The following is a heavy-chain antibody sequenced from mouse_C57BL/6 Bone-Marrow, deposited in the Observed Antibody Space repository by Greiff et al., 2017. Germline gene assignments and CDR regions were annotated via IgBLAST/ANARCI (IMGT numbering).Heavy chain of an antibody. V-gene: IGHV1-69*01. CDR2: IDPSDSYT. D-gene: IGHD5-1-1*01. Sequence: QVHVKQPGAELVMPGASVKLSCKASGYTFTSYWMHWVKQRPGQGLEWIGEIDPSDSYTNYNQKFKGKSTLTVDKSSSTAYMQLSSLTSEDSAVYYCARGGYPFDYWGQGTTLTVSS. J-gene: IGHJ2*01. CDR1: GYTFTSYW. CDR3: ARGGYPFDY.